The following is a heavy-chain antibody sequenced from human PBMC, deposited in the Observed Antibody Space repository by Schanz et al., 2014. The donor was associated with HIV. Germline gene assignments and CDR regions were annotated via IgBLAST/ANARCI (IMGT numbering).Heavy chain of an antibody. D-gene: IGHD6-6*01. CDR2: ISPDGDTQ. V-gene: IGHV3-30*18. Sequence: QVQLVESGGGVVQPGRSLRLSCAASGFSFSAYAMHWVRQAPGKGLEWVARISPDGDTQHYADSLKGRFTISRDNFKNPLDLQMDSLRPDDTAVYYCAKGYTSSSVFNLWGRGTLVTVSS. J-gene: IGHJ2*01. CDR1: GFSFSAYA. CDR3: AKGYTSSSVFNL.